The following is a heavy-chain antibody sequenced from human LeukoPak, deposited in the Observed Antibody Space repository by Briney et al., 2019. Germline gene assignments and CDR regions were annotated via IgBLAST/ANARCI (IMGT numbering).Heavy chain of an antibody. V-gene: IGHV1-2*06. D-gene: IGHD3-22*01. Sequence: ASVKVSCKASGFTFTDYYLHWVRQAPGQGLEWMGRIILNGGATSYAQKFQGRVTLTRDTSISTAYMELIRQTSDDTAVYYCARGYYYDSSGYHLWGQGTLVTVSS. J-gene: IGHJ5*02. CDR2: IILNGGAT. CDR3: ARGYYYDSSGYHL. CDR1: GFTFTDYY.